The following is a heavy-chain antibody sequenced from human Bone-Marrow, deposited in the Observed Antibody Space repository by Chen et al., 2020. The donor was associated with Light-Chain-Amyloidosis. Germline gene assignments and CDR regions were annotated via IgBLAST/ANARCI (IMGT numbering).Heavy chain of an antibody. V-gene: IGHV5-51*01. CDR1: GYTFPNYW. J-gene: IGHJ4*02. CDR2: IYPDDSDA. CDR3: ARRRDGYNFDY. Sequence: IPCKGSGYTFPNYWIGWVRQMPGKGLEWMGVIYPDDSDARYSPSFEGQVTISADKSITTAYLQWRSLKASDTAMYYCARRRDGYNFDYWGQGTLVTVSS. D-gene: IGHD5-12*01.